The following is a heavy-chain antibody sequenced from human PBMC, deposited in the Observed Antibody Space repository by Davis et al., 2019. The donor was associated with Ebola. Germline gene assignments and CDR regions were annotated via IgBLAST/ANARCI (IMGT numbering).Heavy chain of an antibody. CDR1: GFIFSRHW. V-gene: IGHV3-23*01. D-gene: IGHD2-2*01. CDR2: ISMSGGSR. CDR3: VQGTTACRV. Sequence: PGGSLRLSCAASGFIFSRHWMSWSRQAPGKGLECVAAISMSGGSRDYADSVKGRFTISRDNSNNMLYLQMNSLRVEDTAVYYCVQGTTACRVWGQGTLVTVSS. J-gene: IGHJ4*02.